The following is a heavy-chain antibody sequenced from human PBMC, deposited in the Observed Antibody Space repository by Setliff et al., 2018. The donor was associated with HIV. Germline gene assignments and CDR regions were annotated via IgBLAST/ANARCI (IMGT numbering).Heavy chain of an antibody. Sequence: GGSLRLSCAASGFSFSSYAMSWVRQAPGKGLEWVSVIYTGGGTYYADSVKGRFTISRDTSNNTLYLQMNSLRPEDTAVYYCVGRFLEWLFFWGQGTLVTVSS. J-gene: IGHJ4*02. CDR3: VGRFLEWLFF. CDR1: GFSFSSYA. V-gene: IGHV3-66*02. D-gene: IGHD3-3*01. CDR2: IYTGGGT.